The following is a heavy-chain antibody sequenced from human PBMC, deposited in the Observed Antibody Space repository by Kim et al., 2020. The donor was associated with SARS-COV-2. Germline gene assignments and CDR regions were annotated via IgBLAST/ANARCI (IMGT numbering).Heavy chain of an antibody. CDR2: MNPNSGNT. D-gene: IGHD6-13*01. CDR1: GYTFTSYD. V-gene: IGHV1-8*01. Sequence: ASVKVSCKASGYTFTSYDINWVRQATGQGLEWMGWMNPNSGNTGYAQKFQGRVTMTRNTSISTAYMELSSLRSEDTAVYYCARGVYKQQLVRRYYFDYWGQGTLVTVSS. J-gene: IGHJ4*02. CDR3: ARGVYKQQLVRRYYFDY.